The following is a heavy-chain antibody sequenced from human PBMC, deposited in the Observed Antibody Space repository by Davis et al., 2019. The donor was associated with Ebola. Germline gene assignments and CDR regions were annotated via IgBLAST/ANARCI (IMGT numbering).Heavy chain of an antibody. CDR3: ARDHYDSSAHNWFDP. D-gene: IGHD3-22*01. CDR1: GFTFSNG. J-gene: IGHJ5*02. CDR2: IWYDGSNE. Sequence: GESLKISCAASGFTFSNGMHWVRQAPGKGLEWVAVIWYDGSNEDYADSVKGRFTISRDNSKNTLYLQMNSLRAEDTAVYYCARDHYDSSAHNWFDPWGQGTLVTVSS. V-gene: IGHV3-33*01.